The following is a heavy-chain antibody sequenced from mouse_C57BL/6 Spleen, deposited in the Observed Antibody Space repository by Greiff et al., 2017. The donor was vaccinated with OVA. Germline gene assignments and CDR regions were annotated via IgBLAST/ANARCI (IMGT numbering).Heavy chain of an antibody. CDR1: GYPFTSYW. Sequence: VQLQQPGAELVKPGASVTLSCKASGYPFTSYWMHWVKQRPGQGLEWIGMIHPNSGSTNYNEKFKSKATLTVDKSSSTAYMQLSSLTSEDSAVYYCARGGGRGARDYWGQGTSVTVAS. V-gene: IGHV1-64*01. D-gene: IGHD1-1*01. J-gene: IGHJ4*01. CDR3: ARGGGRGARDY. CDR2: IHPNSGST.